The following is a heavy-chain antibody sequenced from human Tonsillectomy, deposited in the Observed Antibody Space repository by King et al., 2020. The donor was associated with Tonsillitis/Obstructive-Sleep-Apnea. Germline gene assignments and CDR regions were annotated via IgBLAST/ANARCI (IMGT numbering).Heavy chain of an antibody. CDR3: ARVLGYCSRTSCRDGWFDP. CDR2: IYSGGST. J-gene: IGHJ5*02. V-gene: IGHV3-53*01. D-gene: IGHD2-2*01. CDR1: GFTVSSNY. Sequence: VQLVESGGGLIQPGGSLRLSCAASGFTVSSNYMSWVRQAPGKGLEWVSVIYSGGSTYYADSVKGRFTISRDNSKNTLYLQMNSLRAEDTAVYYCARVLGYCSRTSCRDGWFDPWGQGTLVTVSS.